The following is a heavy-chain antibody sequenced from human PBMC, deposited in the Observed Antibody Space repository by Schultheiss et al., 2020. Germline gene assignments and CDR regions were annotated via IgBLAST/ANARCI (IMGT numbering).Heavy chain of an antibody. CDR3: ARELAAAYNWFDP. CDR2: ITTYNGNT. V-gene: IGHV1-18*04. J-gene: IGHJ5*02. Sequence: ASVKVSCKASGYTFSSYGINWLRQAPGQGLEWMGWITTYNGNTNYAQQVQGRVTMTTDTSTSTAYMELRSLRSDDTAVYYCARELAAAYNWFDPWGQGALVTVSS. CDR1: GYTFSSYG. D-gene: IGHD6-13*01.